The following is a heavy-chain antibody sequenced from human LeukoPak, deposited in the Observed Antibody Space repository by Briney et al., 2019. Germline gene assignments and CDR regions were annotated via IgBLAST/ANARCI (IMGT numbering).Heavy chain of an antibody. CDR3: AKDRVSPGFNLFDP. CDR2: INGRGDNT. CDR1: GFTFSSYA. V-gene: IGHV3-23*01. Sequence: PGGSLRHSCAASGFTFSSYAMNWVREAPGKGLEWVSAINGRGDNTYYADSVKGRFTISRDNSKSTLFLQMTSLRAEDTAIYYCAKDRVSPGFNLFDPWGQGTLVTVSS. D-gene: IGHD2/OR15-2a*01. J-gene: IGHJ5*02.